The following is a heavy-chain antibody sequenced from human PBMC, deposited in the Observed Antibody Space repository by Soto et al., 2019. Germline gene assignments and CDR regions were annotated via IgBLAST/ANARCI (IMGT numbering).Heavy chain of an antibody. J-gene: IGHJ4*02. CDR3: ATTPGGGGY. D-gene: IGHD2-15*01. CDR1: GFTVSNNY. V-gene: IGHV3-53*01. CDR2: IYSGGYT. Sequence: EVQLVESGGGLIQPGGSLRLSCAVSGFTVSNNYMSWVRQAPGKGLEGVSVIYSGGYTAYGDSVKGRFTISRDNSKNTLDLQMKGRGGGDAAVYYGATTPGGGGYWGQGTLVTVSS.